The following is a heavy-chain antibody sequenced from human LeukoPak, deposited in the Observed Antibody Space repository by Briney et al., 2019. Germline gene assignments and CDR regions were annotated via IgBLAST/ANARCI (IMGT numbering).Heavy chain of an antibody. CDR2: INPSGGST. CDR1: GYTFTSYY. V-gene: IGHV1-46*01. Sequence: GASVKLCCKASGYTFTSYYMHWVRQAPGQGLEWMGIINPSGGSTSYAQKFQGRVTMTRDTSTSTVYMELSSLRSEDTAVYYCASAGGSGSYYFYWGQGTLVTVFS. D-gene: IGHD3-10*01. CDR3: ASAGGSGSYYFY. J-gene: IGHJ4*02.